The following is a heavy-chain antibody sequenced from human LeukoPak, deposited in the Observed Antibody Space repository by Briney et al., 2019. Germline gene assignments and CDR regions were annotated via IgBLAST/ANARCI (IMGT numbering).Heavy chain of an antibody. CDR2: IKQDGSEK. J-gene: IGHJ4*02. V-gene: IGHV3-7*01. Sequence: GGSLRLSCAASGFTFSSYWMSWVRQAPGKVLEWVANIKQDGSEKYYVDSVKGRFTISRDNAKNSLYLQMDSLRAEDTAVYYCAREGDSSGYYHVAFGYWGQGTLVTVSS. D-gene: IGHD3-22*01. CDR1: GFTFSSYW. CDR3: AREGDSSGYYHVAFGY.